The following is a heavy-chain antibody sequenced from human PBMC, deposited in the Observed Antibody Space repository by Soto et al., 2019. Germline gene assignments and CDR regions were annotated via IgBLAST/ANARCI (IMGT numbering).Heavy chain of an antibody. J-gene: IGHJ6*02. V-gene: IGHV3-53*01. CDR1: GFTVSSSY. D-gene: IGHD3-16*02. CDR2: IYSGGTT. Sequence: GGSLRLSCAASGFTVSSSYMNWVRQAPGKGLEWVSVIYSGGTTYYTDSVEGRFTISRDNSKNTLYLQMDSLRAEDTAVYYCARDVARGSFGMDVWGQGTTVTVSS. CDR3: ARDVARGSFGMDV.